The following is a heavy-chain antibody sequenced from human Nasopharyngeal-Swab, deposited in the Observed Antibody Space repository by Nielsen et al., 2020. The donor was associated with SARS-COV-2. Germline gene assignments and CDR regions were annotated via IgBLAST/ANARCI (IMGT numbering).Heavy chain of an antibody. CDR2: IYHSGRT. D-gene: IGHD6-19*01. CDR3: ARGGYSSGWVVY. J-gene: IGHJ4*02. V-gene: IGHV4-38-2*02. Sequence: SETLSLTCTVSGYSISSGYYWGWIRQPPGKGLEWIGSIYHSGRTYYNPSLKSRVTISVDTSTNQFSLKLSSVTAADTAVYYCARGGYSSGWVVYWGQGTLVTVSS. CDR1: GYSISSGYY.